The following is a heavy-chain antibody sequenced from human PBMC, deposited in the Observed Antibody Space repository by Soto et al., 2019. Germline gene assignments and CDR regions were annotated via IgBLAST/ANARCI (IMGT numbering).Heavy chain of an antibody. Sequence: SETLSLTCTVSGGSISSSSYYWGWIRQPPGKELEWIGRIYYSGSTYYNPSLKSRVTISVDTSKNQFSLKLSSVTAADTAVYYCARDLWGYCGADCYPLDVWGQGTTVT. CDR1: GGSISSSSYY. D-gene: IGHD2-21*02. J-gene: IGHJ6*02. V-gene: IGHV4-39*02. CDR2: IYYSGST. CDR3: ARDLWGYCGADCYPLDV.